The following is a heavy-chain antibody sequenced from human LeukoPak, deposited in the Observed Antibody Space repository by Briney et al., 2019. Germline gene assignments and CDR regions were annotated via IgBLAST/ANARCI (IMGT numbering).Heavy chain of an antibody. Sequence: PSETLSLTCTVSGYSISSGYYWGWIRQPPGKGLEWIGSIYHSGSTYYNPSLKSRVTISVDTSKNQFSLKLFSVTAADTAVYYCARDRPVSLSYYIDVWGKGTTVTISS. V-gene: IGHV4-38-2*02. CDR1: GYSISSGYY. CDR2: IYHSGST. CDR3: ARDRPVSLSYYIDV. J-gene: IGHJ6*03. D-gene: IGHD2/OR15-2a*01.